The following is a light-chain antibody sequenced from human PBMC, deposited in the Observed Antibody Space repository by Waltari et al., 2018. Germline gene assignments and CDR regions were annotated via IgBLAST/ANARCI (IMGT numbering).Light chain of an antibody. Sequence: DIQMTQSPSSLSASVGDRVTITCRASQSSSDYVNWYQQKPGKAPKLLIYAASTLQSGVPSRVSGSGSGTDFALTISSLQPEGFATYYCQQGYSFGQGTRLEIK. CDR3: QQGYS. CDR2: AAS. V-gene: IGKV1-39*01. J-gene: IGKJ5*01. CDR1: QSSSDY.